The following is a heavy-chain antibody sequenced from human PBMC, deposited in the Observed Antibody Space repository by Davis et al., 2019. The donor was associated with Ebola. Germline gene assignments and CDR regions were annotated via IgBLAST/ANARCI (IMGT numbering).Heavy chain of an antibody. CDR2: ISYDGSNK. Sequence: GESLKISCAASGFTFSSYDMHWVRQAPGKGLEWVAVISYDGSNKYYADSVKGRFTISRDNSKNTLYLQMNSLRAEDTAVYYCAKDSYSSSWYVVGYYYYYGMDVWGQGTTVTVSS. V-gene: IGHV3-30*18. CDR3: AKDSYSSSWYVVGYYYYYGMDV. D-gene: IGHD6-13*01. J-gene: IGHJ6*02. CDR1: GFTFSSYD.